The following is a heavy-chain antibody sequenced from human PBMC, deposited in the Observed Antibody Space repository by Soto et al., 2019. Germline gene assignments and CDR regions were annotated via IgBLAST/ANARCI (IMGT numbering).Heavy chain of an antibody. CDR2: IYSGGST. D-gene: IGHD1-26*01. CDR3: ARFRGLLPFDY. Sequence: GSLRLSCAASGFTVSSNYMSWVRQAPGKGLEWVSVIYSGGSTYYADSVKGRFTISRDNSKNTLYLQMNSLRAENTAVYYCARFRGLLPFDYWGQGTLVTVSS. V-gene: IGHV3-53*01. J-gene: IGHJ4*02. CDR1: GFTVSSNY.